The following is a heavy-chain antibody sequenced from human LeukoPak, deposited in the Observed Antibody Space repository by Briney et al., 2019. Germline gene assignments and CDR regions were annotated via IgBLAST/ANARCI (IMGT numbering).Heavy chain of an antibody. J-gene: IGHJ4*02. Sequence: ASVKVSCKASGYTFTSYYMHWVRQAPGQGLEWMGIINPSGGSTSYAQKFQGRVTMTRDTSTSTVYMELSSLRSEDTAVYYCARDPLLRFLEWSSYYFDYWGQGTLVTVSS. CDR1: GYTFTSYY. V-gene: IGHV1-46*01. D-gene: IGHD3-3*01. CDR3: ARDPLLRFLEWSSYYFDY. CDR2: INPSGGST.